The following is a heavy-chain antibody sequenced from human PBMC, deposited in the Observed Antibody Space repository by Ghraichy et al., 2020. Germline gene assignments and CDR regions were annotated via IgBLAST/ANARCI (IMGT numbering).Heavy chain of an antibody. V-gene: IGHV3-15*07. J-gene: IGHJ6*02. CDR1: GFTFSNAW. CDR2: IKSKTDGGTT. Sequence: GGSLRLSCAASGFTFSNAWMNWVRQAPGKGLEWVGRIKSKTDGGTTDYAAPVKGRFTISRDDSKNTLYLQMNSLKTEDTAVYYCTTEPPTVTTLYYYYGMDVWGQGTTVTVSS. CDR3: TTEPPTVTTLYYYYGMDV. D-gene: IGHD4-17*01.